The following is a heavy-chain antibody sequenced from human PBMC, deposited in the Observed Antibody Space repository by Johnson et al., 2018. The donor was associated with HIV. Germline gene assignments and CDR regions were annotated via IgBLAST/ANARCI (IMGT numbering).Heavy chain of an antibody. D-gene: IGHD1-26*01. CDR3: AREGVYSGSYSGAFDI. J-gene: IGHJ3*02. Sequence: VQLVESGGGLVQSGGSLRLSCAASIFTFSNYWMTWVRQAPGRGLEWVANIQQGGNVPYYVDSVKGRFTISSDNANNSLYLLMNSLRADDTAVYYCAREGVYSGSYSGAFDIWGQGTMVTVSS. CDR2: IQQGGNVP. CDR1: IFTFSNYW. V-gene: IGHV3-7*03.